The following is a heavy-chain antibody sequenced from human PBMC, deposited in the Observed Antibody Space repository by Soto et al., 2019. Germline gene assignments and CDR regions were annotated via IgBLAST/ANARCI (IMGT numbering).Heavy chain of an antibody. CDR2: INPSGGST. V-gene: IGHV1-46*01. D-gene: IGHD3-10*01. J-gene: IGHJ4*02. CDR3: ASGRPPYGPGGWNFDY. CDR1: GYTVTSYY. Sequence: ASVKVSCKASGYTVTSYYMHWVRQAPGQGLEWMGIINPSGGSTSYAQKFQGRVTMTRDTSTSTVYMELSSLRSEDTAVYYCASGRPPYGPGGWNFDYWGQGTLVTVSS.